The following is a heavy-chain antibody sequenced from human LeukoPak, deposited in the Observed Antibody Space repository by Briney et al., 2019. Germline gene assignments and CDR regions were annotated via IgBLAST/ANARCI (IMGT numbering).Heavy chain of an antibody. D-gene: IGHD2-2*02. CDR3: AKDTAVVPAAIRGFDY. V-gene: IGHV3-23*01. J-gene: IGHJ4*02. Sequence: GGSLRLSCAASGFTFSSYAMSWVRQAPGKGLEWVSAISGSGGSTYYADSVKGRFTISRDNSRNTLYLQMNSLRAEDTAVYYCAKDTAVVPAAIRGFDYWGQGTLVTVSS. CDR1: GFTFSSYA. CDR2: ISGSGGST.